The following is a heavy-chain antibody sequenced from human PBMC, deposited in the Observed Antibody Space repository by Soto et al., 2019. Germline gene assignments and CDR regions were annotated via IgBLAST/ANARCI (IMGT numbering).Heavy chain of an antibody. V-gene: IGHV3-23*01. CDR1: GFTFSSYA. CDR2: ISGSGGST. D-gene: IGHD2-21*01. CDR3: AKDRPKGKHIVVVIAIRAEEFDY. Sequence: GGSLRLSCAASGFTFSSYAMSWVRQAPGKGLEWVSAISGSGGSTYYADSVKGRFTISRDNSKNTLYLQMNSLRAEDTAVYYCAKDRPKGKHIVVVIAIRAEEFDYWGQGTLVTVSS. J-gene: IGHJ4*02.